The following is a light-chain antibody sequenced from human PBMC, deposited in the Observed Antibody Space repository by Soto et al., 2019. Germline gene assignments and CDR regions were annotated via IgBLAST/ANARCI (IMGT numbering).Light chain of an antibody. CDR2: GTS. Sequence: EIVMTQSPATLSVSPGEGAALSCRASQAISGNLAWYQQKPGQAPRLLIYGTSTRATGVPARFSGSGSGTEFTLTISSLQSEDFAVYYCQQYNYWPITFGQGTRLEI. CDR1: QAISGN. CDR3: QQYNYWPIT. J-gene: IGKJ5*01. V-gene: IGKV3-15*01.